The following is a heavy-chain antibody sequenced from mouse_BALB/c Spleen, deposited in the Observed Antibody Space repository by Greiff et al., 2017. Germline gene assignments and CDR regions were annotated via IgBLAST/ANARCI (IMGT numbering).Heavy chain of an antibody. D-gene: IGHD2-4*01. CDR3: AGDDYDPFAY. V-gene: IGHV3-8*02. CDR1: GDSITRCY. Sequence: VQLKQSGPSLVKPSQTLSLTCSVTGDSITRCYWNWIRTFPGNKLEYMGYISYSGSTYYNPSLKSRISITRDTSKNQYYLQLNSVTTEDTATYYCAGDDYDPFAYWGQGTLVTVSA. J-gene: IGHJ3*01. CDR2: ISYSGST.